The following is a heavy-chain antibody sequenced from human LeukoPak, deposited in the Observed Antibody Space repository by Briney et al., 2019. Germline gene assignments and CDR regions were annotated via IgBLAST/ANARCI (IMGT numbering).Heavy chain of an antibody. CDR3: ARVVTPHIYYYYMDV. D-gene: IGHD2-21*01. Sequence: SETLSLTCAVSGGSISSNSYYWGWIRQPPGKGLEWIGSIYYSGSTYYNPSLKSRVTISVDTSKNQFSLKLSSVTAADAAVYYCARVVTPHIYYYYMDVWGKGTTVTVSS. CDR2: IYYSGST. V-gene: IGHV4-39*01. J-gene: IGHJ6*03. CDR1: GGSISSNSYY.